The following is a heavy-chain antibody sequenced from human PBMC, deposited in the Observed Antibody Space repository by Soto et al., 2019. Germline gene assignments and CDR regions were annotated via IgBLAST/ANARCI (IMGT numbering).Heavy chain of an antibody. Sequence: PGGSLRLSCAASGLTFSHYGMHWVRQAPGKGLEWMTLISFDGTNKYYTDSVKGRFSISRDNSMNTLYLQMNSLRAEDTAVYYCQREGGNTVTGLWHFDSWGQGTLVTVSS. V-gene: IGHV3-30*03. J-gene: IGHJ4*02. CDR3: QREGGNTVTGLWHFDS. CDR1: GLTFSHYG. CDR2: ISFDGTNK. D-gene: IGHD4-17*01.